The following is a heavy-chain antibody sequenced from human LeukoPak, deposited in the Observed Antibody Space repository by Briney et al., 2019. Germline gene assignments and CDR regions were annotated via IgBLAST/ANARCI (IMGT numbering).Heavy chain of an antibody. Sequence: GGSLKLSCAASGFSFSSYAMSWVRQAPGKGLEWVASISGSGDNAYYAESVKGRFTISRDNSKNTLFLQMNSLRAEDTAVFYCAKRSGYTTGWFFDFWGQGTLVTVSS. D-gene: IGHD6-19*01. J-gene: IGHJ4*02. CDR1: GFSFSSYA. V-gene: IGHV3-23*01. CDR3: AKRSGYTTGWFFDF. CDR2: ISGSGDNA.